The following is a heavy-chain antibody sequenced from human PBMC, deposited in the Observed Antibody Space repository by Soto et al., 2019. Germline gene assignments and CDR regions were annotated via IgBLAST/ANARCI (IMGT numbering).Heavy chain of an antibody. CDR2: IIPIFGTA. CDR3: AREGGWRYYFDY. CDR1: GGTFSSYA. D-gene: IGHD6-19*01. V-gene: IGHV1-69*13. J-gene: IGHJ4*02. Sequence: SVKVSCKASGGTFSSYAISWVRQAPGQGLEWMGGIIPIFGTANYAQKFQGRVTITADESKNQFSLKLSSVTAADTAVYYCAREGGWRYYFDYWGQGTLVTVSS.